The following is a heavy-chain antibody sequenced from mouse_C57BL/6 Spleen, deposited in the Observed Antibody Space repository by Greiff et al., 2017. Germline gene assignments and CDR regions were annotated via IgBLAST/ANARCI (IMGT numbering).Heavy chain of an antibody. V-gene: IGHV5-9-1*02. CDR3: TRGGDYYAMDY. Sequence: EVMLVESGEGLVKPGGSLKLSCAASGFTISSYAMSWVRQTPEKRLEWVAYISSGGDYIYYADTVKGRFTISRDNARNTLYLQMSSLKSEDTAMYYCTRGGDYYAMDYWGQGTSVTVSS. J-gene: IGHJ4*01. CDR1: GFTISSYA. CDR2: ISSGGDYI.